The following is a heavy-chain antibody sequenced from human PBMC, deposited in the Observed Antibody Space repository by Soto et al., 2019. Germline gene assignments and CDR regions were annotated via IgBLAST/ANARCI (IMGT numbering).Heavy chain of an antibody. CDR2: IYYSGST. CDR3: AYLAVAGSHY. J-gene: IGHJ4*02. D-gene: IGHD6-19*01. Sequence: PSQTLSLTCTVSGGSISSSSYYWGWIRQPPGKGLEWIGSIYYSGSTYYNPSLKSRVTISVDTSKNQFSLKLSSVTAADTAVYYCAYLAVAGSHYWGEGTLVTVSS. V-gene: IGHV4-39*01. CDR1: GGSISSSSYY.